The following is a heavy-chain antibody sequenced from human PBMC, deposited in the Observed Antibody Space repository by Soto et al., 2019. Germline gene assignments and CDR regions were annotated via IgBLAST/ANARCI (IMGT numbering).Heavy chain of an antibody. CDR2: ISSNGGGT. CDR3: ARGYCTNGVCYYDYYYMDV. CDR1: GFTFSSYA. J-gene: IGHJ6*03. V-gene: IGHV3-64*01. D-gene: IGHD2-8*01. Sequence: EVQLVESGGGLVQPGGSLRLSCAASGFTFSSYAMHWVRQAPGKGLEYVSDISSNGGGTYYANSVKGRFTISRDNSKNTLYLQMGSLRAEDMAVYYCARGYCTNGVCYYDYYYMDVWCKGTTVTVSS.